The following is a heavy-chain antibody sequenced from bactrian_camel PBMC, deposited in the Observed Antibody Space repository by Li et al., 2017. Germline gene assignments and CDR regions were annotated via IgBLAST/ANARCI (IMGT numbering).Heavy chain of an antibody. Sequence: VQLVESGGGSVQAGGSLTLSCTVPGYCMGWFRQAPGKEREGIAGIRRDGDDYYADSVKGRFTISQDKAKNTVYLQMDSLKPEDTAMYICSGDCEYLGYGGDLIGGLYWGQGTQVTVSS. D-gene: IGHD2*01. J-gene: IGHJ4*01. CDR3: SGDCEYLGYGGDLIGGLY. V-gene: IGHV3S63*01. CDR2: IRRDGDD. CDR1: GYC.